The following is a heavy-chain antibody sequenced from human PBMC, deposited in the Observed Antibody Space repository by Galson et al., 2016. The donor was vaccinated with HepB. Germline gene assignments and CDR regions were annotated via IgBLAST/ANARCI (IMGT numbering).Heavy chain of an antibody. Sequence: SLRLSCAASGSTFSSYDMNWVRQAPGKGLEWVSYISSTSIHVYYAESVRGRFTISRDNAKNSLYLQMNSLRAEDTAVYYCARDDFKLARSAGMDVWGQGTTVTVSS. CDR3: ARDDFKLARSAGMDV. V-gene: IGHV3-21*01. D-gene: IGHD3-3*02. CDR1: GSTFSSYD. J-gene: IGHJ6*02. CDR2: ISSTSIHV.